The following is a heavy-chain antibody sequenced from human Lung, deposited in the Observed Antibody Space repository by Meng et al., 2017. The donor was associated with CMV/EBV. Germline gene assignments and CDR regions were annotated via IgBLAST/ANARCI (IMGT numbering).Heavy chain of an antibody. D-gene: IGHD3-3*01. CDR1: GFTVSSNY. CDR2: IYSGGST. V-gene: IGHV3-53*01. J-gene: IGHJ6*02. CDR3: ARSIFGAPGGV. Sequence: GESLKISCAASGFTVSSNYMSWVRQAPGKGLEWVSVIYSGGSTYYADSVKGRFTISRDNSKNTLYLQMNSLRAEDTVVYYCARSIFGAPGGVWGQGTTVTVSS.